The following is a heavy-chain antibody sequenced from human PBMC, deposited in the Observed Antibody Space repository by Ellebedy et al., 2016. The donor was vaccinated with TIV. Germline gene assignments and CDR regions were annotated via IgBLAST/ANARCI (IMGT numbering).Heavy chain of an antibody. D-gene: IGHD3-9*01. CDR3: AREDYDILTGYSSGMDV. CDR1: GGSISSYF. J-gene: IGHJ6*02. V-gene: IGHV4-59*01. CDR2: VHDSGTT. Sequence: SETLSLTCTVSGGSISSYFWSWIRQPPGKGLEWIGYVHDSGTTNYNPSLESRVTMSVDPSKKQFSLRLSSVTAADTAVYYCAREDYDILTGYSSGMDVWGQGTTVTVSS.